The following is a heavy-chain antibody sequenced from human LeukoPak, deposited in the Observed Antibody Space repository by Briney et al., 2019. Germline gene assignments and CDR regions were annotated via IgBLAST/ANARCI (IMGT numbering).Heavy chain of an antibody. V-gene: IGHV4-4*07. D-gene: IGHD3-10*01. CDR3: ARGAYGSGSTNCFDP. CDR1: GASISSYY. J-gene: IGHJ5*02. CDR2: TSTSGST. Sequence: SSETLSLTCTVSGASISSYYWSWIRQPAGKGLEWIGRTSTSGSTNYNPSLKSRVTMSVDTSKNQFSLKLSSVTAADTAVYYCARGAYGSGSTNCFDPWGQGALVTVSS.